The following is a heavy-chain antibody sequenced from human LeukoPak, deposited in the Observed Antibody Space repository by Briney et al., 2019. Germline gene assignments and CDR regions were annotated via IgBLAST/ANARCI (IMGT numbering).Heavy chain of an antibody. J-gene: IGHJ4*02. V-gene: IGHV3-23*01. CDR2: ISGSGRNT. CDR3: AKLIAVAGIDY. CDR1: RFTFSSYA. Sequence: GGSLRLSCAASRFTFSSYAMSWVRQAPGKGLEWVSAISGSGRNTYYADSVKGRFTISRDNSKNTLYLQMNSLRAEDTAVYYCAKLIAVAGIDYWGQGTLVTVSS. D-gene: IGHD6-19*01.